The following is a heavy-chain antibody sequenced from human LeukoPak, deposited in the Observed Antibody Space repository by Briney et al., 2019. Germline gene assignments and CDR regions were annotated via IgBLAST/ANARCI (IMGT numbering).Heavy chain of an antibody. CDR3: ARDLAYYDILTGYYTPSTFDY. Sequence: PSETLSLTCVVSGGSISSSNWWSWVRQPPGKGLEWIGEIYHSGSTNYNPSLKSRVTISVDKSKNQFSLKLSSVTAADTAVYYCARDLAYYDILTGYYTPSTFDYWGQGTLVTVSS. V-gene: IGHV4-4*02. J-gene: IGHJ4*02. CDR1: GGSISSSNW. CDR2: IYHSGST. D-gene: IGHD3-9*01.